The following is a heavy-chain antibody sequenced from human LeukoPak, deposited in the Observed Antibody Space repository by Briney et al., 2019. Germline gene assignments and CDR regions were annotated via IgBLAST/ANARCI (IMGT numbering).Heavy chain of an antibody. J-gene: IGHJ3*02. CDR2: INPSGGST. Sequence: ASVKVSCKGSGYTFTSYYMHWVRQAPGQGLEWMGIINPSGGSTSYAQKFQGRVTMTRDTSTSTVYMELSSLRSEDTAVYYCARAQQLVFGAFDIWGQGTMVSVSS. V-gene: IGHV1-46*03. D-gene: IGHD6-13*01. CDR1: GYTFTSYY. CDR3: ARAQQLVFGAFDI.